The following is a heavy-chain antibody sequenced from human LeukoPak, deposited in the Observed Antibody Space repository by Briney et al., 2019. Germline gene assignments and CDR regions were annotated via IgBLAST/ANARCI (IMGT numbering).Heavy chain of an antibody. CDR2: IKRKTDGGTT. V-gene: IGHV3-15*01. CDR3: STYAHSSGWS. CDR1: GFSFSYAW. Sequence: PGGSLSLSCAASGFSFSYAWMNWVRQAPGKGLEWVGLIKRKTDGGTTDYAAPVKGRFTISRDDSKNMLYMQMNSLKTEDTAVYYSSTYAHSSGWSWGQGTLVTVSS. J-gene: IGHJ5*02. D-gene: IGHD6-19*01.